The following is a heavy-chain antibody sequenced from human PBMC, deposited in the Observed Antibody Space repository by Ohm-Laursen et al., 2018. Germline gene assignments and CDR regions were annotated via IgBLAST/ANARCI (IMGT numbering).Heavy chain of an antibody. CDR3: ATGGSGFYYPFDS. Sequence: ASVKVSCKPFGYVFTGYYVHWVRQAPGQGPEWLGWIYPNNGGTKYAQKFQGRVTMIGDTSSRTAYMDLSGLRSDDTAVYYCATGGSGFYYPFDSWGQGTQVTVSS. J-gene: IGHJ4*02. V-gene: IGHV1-2*02. CDR1: GYVFTGYY. D-gene: IGHD3-3*01. CDR2: IYPNNGGT.